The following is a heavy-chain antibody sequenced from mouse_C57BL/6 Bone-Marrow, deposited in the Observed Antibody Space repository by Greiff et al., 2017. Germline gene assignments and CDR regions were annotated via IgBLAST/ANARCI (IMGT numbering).Heavy chain of an antibody. V-gene: IGHV1-80*01. CDR1: GYAFSSYW. CDR3: ARFGYYYFDY. D-gene: IGHD2-3*01. J-gene: IGHJ2*01. CDR2: IYPGDGDT. Sequence: QVTLKECGAELVKPGASVKISCKASGYAFSSYWMNWVKQRPGKGLEWIGQIYPGDGDTNYNGKFKGKATLTADKSSSTAYMQLSSLTSEDSAVYFCARFGYYYFDYWGQGTTLTVSS.